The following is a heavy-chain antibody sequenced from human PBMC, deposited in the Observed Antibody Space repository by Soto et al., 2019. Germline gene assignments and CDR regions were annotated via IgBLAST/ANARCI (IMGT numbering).Heavy chain of an antibody. CDR2: TYYRSKWYN. J-gene: IGHJ3*02. V-gene: IGHV6-1*01. CDR1: GDSVPSNSAA. D-gene: IGHD6-19*01. Sequence: SQTLSLTCAISGDSVPSNSAAWNWIRQSPSRGLEWLGRTYYRSKWYNDYAVSVKSRITINPDTSKNQFSLQLNSVTPEDTAVYYCARDGVRASSGWYDAFDIWGQGTMVTVSS. CDR3: ARDGVRASSGWYDAFDI.